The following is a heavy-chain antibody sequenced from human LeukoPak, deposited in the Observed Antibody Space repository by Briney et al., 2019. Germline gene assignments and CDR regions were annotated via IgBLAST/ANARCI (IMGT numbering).Heavy chain of an antibody. Sequence: ASVTVSCKASGYIFSNFFSSYGITWVRQAPGQGLEWMGWISPYNGKTKFAQKFQGIVTMTTETSTSTAYMGLRRLRSDDTAVYYCARSDYNDYRGLGFWGQGTLVTVSS. CDR1: GYIFSNFFSSYG. D-gene: IGHD4-11*01. J-gene: IGHJ4*02. V-gene: IGHV1-18*01. CDR3: ARSDYNDYRGLGF. CDR2: ISPYNGKT.